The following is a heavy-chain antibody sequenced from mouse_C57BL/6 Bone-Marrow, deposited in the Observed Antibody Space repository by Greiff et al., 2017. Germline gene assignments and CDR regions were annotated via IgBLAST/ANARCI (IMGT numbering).Heavy chain of an antibody. CDR3: ATLYDYDGDY. CDR2: IHPNSGST. V-gene: IGHV1-64*01. J-gene: IGHJ2*01. D-gene: IGHD2-4*01. Sequence: QVQLQQPGAELVKPGASVKLSCKASGYTFTSYWMHWVKQRPGQGLEWIGMIHPNSGSTNYNEKFKSKATLTVYKSSSTAYMQLSSVTSEDSAVYYCATLYDYDGDYWGQGTTLTVSS. CDR1: GYTFTSYW.